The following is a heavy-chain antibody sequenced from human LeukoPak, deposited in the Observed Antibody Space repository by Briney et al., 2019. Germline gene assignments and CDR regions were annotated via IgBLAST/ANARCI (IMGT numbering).Heavy chain of an antibody. Sequence: ASVKVSCKASGYTFTSYGINWVRQAPGQGLEWMGWINPNSGGTNYAQKFQGRVTMTRDTSISTAYMELSRLRSDDTAVYYCAREERYSSSGWFDPWGQGTLVTVSS. D-gene: IGHD5-18*01. CDR3: AREERYSSSGWFDP. CDR1: GYTFTSYG. V-gene: IGHV1-2*02. CDR2: INPNSGGT. J-gene: IGHJ5*02.